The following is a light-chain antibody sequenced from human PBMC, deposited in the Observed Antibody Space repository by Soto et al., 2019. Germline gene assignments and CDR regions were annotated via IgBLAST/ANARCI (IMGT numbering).Light chain of an antibody. CDR2: DAS. Sequence: EIVLTQSPATLSLSPGERATLSCRASQSVSSSYLAWYQQKPGQAPRLLIYDASNRPTDIPARFSGSGSGTEFTLTISSLQSEDFAVYYCQQYNNWPPETFGQGNKVDIK. CDR1: QSVSSSY. J-gene: IGKJ1*01. CDR3: QQYNNWPPET. V-gene: IGKV3D-15*01.